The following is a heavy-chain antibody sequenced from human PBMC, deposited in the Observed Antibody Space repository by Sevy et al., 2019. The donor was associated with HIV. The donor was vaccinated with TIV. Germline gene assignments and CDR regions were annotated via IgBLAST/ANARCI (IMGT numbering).Heavy chain of an antibody. V-gene: IGHV5-51*01. J-gene: IGHJ6*02. CDR3: ARGARGTLPSYYYYTLNI. CDR1: GYTFTDYW. Sequence: GESLKISCKGSGYTFTDYWVGWVRQMPGKGLEWMGIIYPGDSDTTYSPSFQGQVTISAYKSLSTAYLRWSSLKASDTAMYYCARGARGTLPSYYYYTLNIWGQGTTVTVSS. CDR2: IYPGDSDT. D-gene: IGHD1-1*01.